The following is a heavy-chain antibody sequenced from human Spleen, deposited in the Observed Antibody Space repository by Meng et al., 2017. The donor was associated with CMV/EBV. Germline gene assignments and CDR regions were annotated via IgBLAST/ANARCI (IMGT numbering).Heavy chain of an antibody. CDR2: ISFDGRNT. J-gene: IGHJ4*02. Sequence: LSLTCAASGFTFNNYAMHWVRQAPGRGLEWVAVISFDGRNTYYADSVKGRFTLSRDNSKNMLDLQMNGLRAEDTAVYYCAKDLDSGSYYYFDYWGQGTLVTVSS. CDR3: AKDLDSGSYYYFDY. V-gene: IGHV3-30*04. D-gene: IGHD1-26*01. CDR1: GFTFNNYA.